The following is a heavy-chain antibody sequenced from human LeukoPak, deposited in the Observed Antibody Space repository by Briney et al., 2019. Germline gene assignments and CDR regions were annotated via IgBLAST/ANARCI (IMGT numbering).Heavy chain of an antibody. CDR2: IYYSGST. D-gene: IGHD3-10*01. CDR3: ARDKYYYGSGSLDY. CDR1: GGSISSGDYY. V-gene: IGHV4-30-4*01. Sequence: PSETLSLTCTVSGGSISSGDYYWSWIRQPPGKGLEWIGYIYYSGSTYYNPSLKSRVTISVDTSKNQFSLKLSSVTAADTAVYHCARDKYYYGSGSLDYWGQGTLVTVSS. J-gene: IGHJ4*02.